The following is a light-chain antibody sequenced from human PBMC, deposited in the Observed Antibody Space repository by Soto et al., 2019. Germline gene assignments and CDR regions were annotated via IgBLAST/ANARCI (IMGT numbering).Light chain of an antibody. V-gene: IGLV2-8*01. Sequence: QSVLTQPPSASGSPGQSVTISCTGTSSDVGGYNYVSWYQQHPGKAPKLMIYEVSKLPSGVPDRFSGSKSGNTASLTVSGLQAEDEADYYCSSYAGSNYWVFGGGTKVTVL. CDR2: EVS. CDR3: SSYAGSNYWV. CDR1: SSDVGGYNY. J-gene: IGLJ3*02.